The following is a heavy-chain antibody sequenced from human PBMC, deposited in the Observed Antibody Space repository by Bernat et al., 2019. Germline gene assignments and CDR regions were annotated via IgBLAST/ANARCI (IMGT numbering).Heavy chain of an antibody. J-gene: IGHJ4*02. D-gene: IGHD2-2*01. CDR2: ISDNGGST. Sequence: EVQLLESGGGLVQPGGSLRLSCAASGFTFSSYAMTWVHQAPGKGLEWVSVISDNGGSTYYADSVQGRFTISRDNSKNTLYLHLNSLRAEDTAVYYCAPSQCTSCSLDYWGQGTLVTVSS. V-gene: IGHV3-23*01. CDR1: GFTFSSYA. CDR3: APSQCTSCSLDY.